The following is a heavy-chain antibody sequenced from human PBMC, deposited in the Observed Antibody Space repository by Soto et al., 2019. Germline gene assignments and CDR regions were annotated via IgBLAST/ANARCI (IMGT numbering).Heavy chain of an antibody. CDR1: GFTFSHYA. V-gene: IGHV3-30-3*01. D-gene: IGHD3-22*01. J-gene: IGHJ6*02. Sequence: PGGSLRLSCAASGFTFSHYAMHWVRQAPGKGLEWVAVISYDGSNKYYADSVKGQFTISRDNSKNTLYLQMNSLRAEDTAVYYCARDSETTMIVVVYYGMDVWGQGTTVTVSS. CDR2: ISYDGSNK. CDR3: ARDSETTMIVVVYYGMDV.